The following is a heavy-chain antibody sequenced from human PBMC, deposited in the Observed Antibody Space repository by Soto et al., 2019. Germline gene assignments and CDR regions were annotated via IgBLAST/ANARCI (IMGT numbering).Heavy chain of an antibody. CDR3: ARAIGYYGMDV. CDR1: GFSFSNCW. V-gene: IGHV3-74*01. D-gene: IGHD3-22*01. Sequence: EVQLVESGGGLVQPGGSLRLSCAASGFSFSNCWMHWVRQAPGMVLVWVSHINSDGSSTTYADSVKGRFTISRDNAKNTLYLQMNSLRAEDTAVYYCARAIGYYGMDVWGQGTTVTVSS. CDR2: INSDGSST. J-gene: IGHJ6*02.